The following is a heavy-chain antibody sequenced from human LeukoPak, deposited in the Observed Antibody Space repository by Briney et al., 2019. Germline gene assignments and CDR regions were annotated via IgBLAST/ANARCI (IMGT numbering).Heavy chain of an antibody. CDR1: GFTFSSYA. CDR3: ARDAREQKLVMGGDY. J-gene: IGHJ4*02. D-gene: IGHD6-13*01. CDR2: ISYDGSNK. V-gene: IGHV3-30*04. Sequence: GGSLRLSCAASGFTFSSYAMHWVRQAPGKGLEWVAVISYDGSNKYYADSVTGRFTISRDNSKNTLYLQMNSLRAEDTVVYCGARDAREQKLVMGGDYWGQGTLVTVSS.